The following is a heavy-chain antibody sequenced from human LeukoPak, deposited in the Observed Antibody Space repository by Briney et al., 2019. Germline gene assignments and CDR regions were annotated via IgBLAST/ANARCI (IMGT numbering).Heavy chain of an antibody. J-gene: IGHJ2*01. Sequence: PGASLRLSCAASGFTFSSYAMSWVRQAPGKGLEGVSGSSGSGGNTYYADSVKGRFSISRDNSKHTLYLQMNSLRAEDTAVYYCAKDTTVTTHWYFDLWGRGTLVTVSS. CDR3: AKDTTVTTHWYFDL. CDR1: GFTFSSYA. D-gene: IGHD4-17*01. CDR2: SSGSGGNT. V-gene: IGHV3-23*01.